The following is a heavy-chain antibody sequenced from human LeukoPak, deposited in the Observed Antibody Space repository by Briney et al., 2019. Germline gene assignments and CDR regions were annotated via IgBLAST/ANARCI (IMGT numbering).Heavy chain of an antibody. CDR2: ITGSGGTT. D-gene: IGHD1-26*01. Sequence: LPGGSLRLSCAASGFTFSSYGMSWVRQAPGKGLEWVSAITGSGGTTYYADSVKGRFTISRDNSKNTLYMQMNSLRAGDTAVYYCVKDRLGAILYFDYWGQGTLVTVPS. CDR1: GFTFSSYG. CDR3: VKDRLGAILYFDY. J-gene: IGHJ4*02. V-gene: IGHV3-23*01.